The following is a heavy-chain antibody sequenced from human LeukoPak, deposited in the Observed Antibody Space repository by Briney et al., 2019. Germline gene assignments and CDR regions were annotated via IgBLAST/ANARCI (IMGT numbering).Heavy chain of an antibody. D-gene: IGHD1-7*01. J-gene: IGHJ5*02. CDR2: INSDGSST. V-gene: IGHV3-74*01. Sequence: PGGTLRLSCAASGFTFSSYWMHWVRQAPGKGLVWVPRINSDGSSTSYADSVKGRFTISRDNAKNTLYLQMNSLRAEDTAVYYCASDRRNWNYVNWFDPWGQGTLVTVSS. CDR1: GFTFSSYW. CDR3: ASDRRNWNYVNWFDP.